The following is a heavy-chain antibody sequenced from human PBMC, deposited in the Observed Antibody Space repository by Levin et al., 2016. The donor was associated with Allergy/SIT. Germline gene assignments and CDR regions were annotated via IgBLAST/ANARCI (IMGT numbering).Heavy chain of an antibody. CDR2: INEDGSEK. Sequence: GESLKISCAASGFTFSTYWMSWVRQAPGKGLEWVGNINEDGSEKNYLDSVKGRFTISRDNAKNSLYLQMNSLRAEDTALYYCARRGDYGGEFDYWGQGTLVTVSS. D-gene: IGHD4-17*01. CDR1: GFTFSTYW. CDR3: ARRGDYGGEFDY. J-gene: IGHJ4*02. V-gene: IGHV3-7*01.